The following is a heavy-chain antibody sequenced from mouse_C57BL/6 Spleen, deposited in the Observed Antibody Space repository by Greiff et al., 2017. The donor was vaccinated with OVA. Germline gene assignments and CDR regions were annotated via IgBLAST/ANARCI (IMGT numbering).Heavy chain of an antibody. Sequence: EVQLQQSGAELVKPGASVKLSCTASGFNIKDYYMHWVKQRTEQGLEWIGRIDPEDGETKYAQKFQGKATITADTSSNTAYLQLSSRTSEDTAVYYCATGRAQVDYWGQGTTLTVSS. J-gene: IGHJ2*01. CDR3: ATGRAQVDY. CDR2: IDPEDGET. D-gene: IGHD3-2*02. CDR1: GFNIKDYY. V-gene: IGHV14-2*01.